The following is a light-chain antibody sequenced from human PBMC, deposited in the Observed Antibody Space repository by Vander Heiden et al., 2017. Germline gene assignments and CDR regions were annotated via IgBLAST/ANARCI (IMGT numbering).Light chain of an antibody. J-gene: IGKJ1*01. CDR1: QDIRTD. Sequence: AIQMTQSPSSLSASVGDRVAITCRASQDIRTDLGWYQQKPGKAPKLLIYAASTLQSGVPSRFSGSGSGTDFTLTISSLQPEDFASYYCLQDYDYPRTSGQGTKVEIK. V-gene: IGKV1-6*01. CDR2: AAS. CDR3: LQDYDYPRT.